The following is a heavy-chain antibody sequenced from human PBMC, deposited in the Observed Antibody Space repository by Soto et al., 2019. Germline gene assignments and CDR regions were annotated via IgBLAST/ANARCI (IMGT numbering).Heavy chain of an antibody. Sequence: EVQLLESGGGLVQPGGSLRLSCAASGFTFSIYAMSWVRQAPGKGLEWVSAISGSGGSTYYADSVKGRFTISRDNSKNTLYLQMNSLRAEDTAVYYCAKWERGYSGYDSGFDYWGQGTLVTVSS. J-gene: IGHJ4*02. CDR3: AKWERGYSGYDSGFDY. V-gene: IGHV3-23*01. CDR2: ISGSGGST. CDR1: GFTFSIYA. D-gene: IGHD5-12*01.